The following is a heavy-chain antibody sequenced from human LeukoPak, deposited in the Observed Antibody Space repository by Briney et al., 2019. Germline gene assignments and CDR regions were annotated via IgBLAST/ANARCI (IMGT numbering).Heavy chain of an antibody. CDR1: GGSICSYY. D-gene: IGHD3/OR15-3a*01. CDR3: ARHERDASLDHALDL. J-gene: IGHJ3*01. CDR2: IYYSGST. Sequence: PSETLSLTCTVSGGSICSYYWSWIRQPPGKGLEWIGYIYYSGSTSYNPSLKSRVTILVDTSKNQFSLKLSSVTAADTAVYYCARHERDASLDHALDLWAQGTMVTVSS. V-gene: IGHV4-59*08.